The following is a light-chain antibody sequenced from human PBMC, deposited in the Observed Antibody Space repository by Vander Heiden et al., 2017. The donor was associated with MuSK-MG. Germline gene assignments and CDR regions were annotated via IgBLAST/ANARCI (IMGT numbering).Light chain of an antibody. V-gene: IGKV3-15*01. CDR2: DAS. CDR3: LQDNSSHRLT. J-gene: IGKJ5*01. CDR1: QSINSN. Sequence: VMTPSPATLSLSPAERVTLSCRASQSINSNLAWYQQKPGQSPRLLIYDASTRATGVPARFSGSGSVTEFTLTISSLQSEDVALYYCLQDNSSHRLTFGPGTRLEI.